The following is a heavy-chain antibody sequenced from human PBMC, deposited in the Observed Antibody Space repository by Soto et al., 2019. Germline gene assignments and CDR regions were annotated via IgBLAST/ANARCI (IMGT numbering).Heavy chain of an antibody. D-gene: IGHD3-22*01. J-gene: IGHJ6*02. CDR2: IIPIFGTA. V-gene: IGHV1-69*06. CDR1: GGTFSSYA. Sequence: QVQLVQSGAEVKKPGSSVKVSCKASGGTFSSYAISWVRQAPGQGLEWMGGIIPIFGTANYAQKFQGRVTMTADKPTRTAYMELSSLRSEDTAVYYCARRRYYYDSSGYYPRPYYYYGMDVWGQWTTVTVSS. CDR3: ARRRYYYDSSGYYPRPYYYYGMDV.